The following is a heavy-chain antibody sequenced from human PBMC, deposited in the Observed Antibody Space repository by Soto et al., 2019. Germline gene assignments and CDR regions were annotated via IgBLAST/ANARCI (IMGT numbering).Heavy chain of an antibody. CDR3: ARDGAPVLAYFDY. CDR1: GFTFSSYG. CDR2: IWYDGSNK. Sequence: PGGSLRLSCAASGFTFSSYGMHWVRQAPGKGLEWVAVIWYDGSNKYYADSVKGRFTISRDNSKNTLYLQMNSLRAEDTAVYYCARDGAPVLAYFDYWGQGTLVTVSS. V-gene: IGHV3-33*01. J-gene: IGHJ4*02. D-gene: IGHD3-16*01.